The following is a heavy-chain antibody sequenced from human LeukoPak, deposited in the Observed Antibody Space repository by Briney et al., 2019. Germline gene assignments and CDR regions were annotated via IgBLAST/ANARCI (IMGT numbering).Heavy chain of an antibody. Sequence: SETLSLTCTVSGGSISSYYWGWIRQPPGKGLEWIGSIYYSGGTYYNPSLRSRVTISVDTSKNQFSLKLSSVTAADTAVYYCAIARDYYGSGSYHYWGQGTLVTVSS. CDR3: AIARDYYGSGSYHY. V-gene: IGHV4-39*07. CDR1: GGSISSYY. CDR2: IYYSGGT. J-gene: IGHJ4*02. D-gene: IGHD3-10*01.